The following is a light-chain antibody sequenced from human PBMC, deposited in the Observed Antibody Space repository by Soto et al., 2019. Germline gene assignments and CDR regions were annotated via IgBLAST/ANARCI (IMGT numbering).Light chain of an antibody. V-gene: IGKV1-39*01. CDR2: AAS. J-gene: IGKJ1*01. Sequence: EIQMTQSPSSLSASVGDRVTTTCRASQSISSYLNWYQQKPGKAPKLLIYAASSLQSGVPSRFSGSGSGTEFTLTISSLQPDDVATYYCQQYNSYPWTLGQGTKVDI. CDR1: QSISSY. CDR3: QQYNSYPWT.